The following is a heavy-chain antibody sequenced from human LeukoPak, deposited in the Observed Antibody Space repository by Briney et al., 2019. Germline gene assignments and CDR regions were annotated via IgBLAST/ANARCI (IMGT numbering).Heavy chain of an antibody. CDR2: IHPNSGGT. V-gene: IGHV1-2*02. Sequence: GGSVEVSCKASGYTFTGYYIHWVRQAPGQGLEWLGWIHPNSGGTTYAQKFQDRVTMTRDTSISTAYMELRSLGSDDTAVYYCARDVAFYGSRWHNWFDPWGQGTLVTVSS. CDR1: GYTFTGYY. J-gene: IGHJ5*02. D-gene: IGHD6-13*01. CDR3: ARDVAFYGSRWHNWFDP.